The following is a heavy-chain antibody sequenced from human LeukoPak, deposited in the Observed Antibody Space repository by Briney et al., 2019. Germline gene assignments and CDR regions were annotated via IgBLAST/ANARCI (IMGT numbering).Heavy chain of an antibody. CDR1: GFTFSSYG. D-gene: IGHD3-10*01. V-gene: IGHV3-23*01. J-gene: IGHJ4*02. CDR3: VKDRLNYGSGNFDY. CDR2: ISGSGGST. Sequence: GGSPRLSCAVSGFTFSSYGMTWVRQAPGKGLEWVSAISGSGGSTYYADSVKGRFTISRDNSKNTLYLQMNSLRAEDTALYYCVKDRLNYGSGNFDYWGQGTLVTVSS.